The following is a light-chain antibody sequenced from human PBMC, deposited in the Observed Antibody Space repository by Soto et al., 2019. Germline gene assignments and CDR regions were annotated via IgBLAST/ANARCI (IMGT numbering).Light chain of an antibody. J-gene: IGKJ1*01. CDR2: GTS. Sequence: TLSLSPGQRATLSCKASQGVSSTYLAWYQQKPGRAPRLLIYGTSRRASGIPDRFSGSGSGTDFTLTISRLEPEDFAVYYCQFYGALMWAFGQGTKVDIK. CDR1: QGVSSTY. V-gene: IGKV3-20*01. CDR3: QFYGALMWA.